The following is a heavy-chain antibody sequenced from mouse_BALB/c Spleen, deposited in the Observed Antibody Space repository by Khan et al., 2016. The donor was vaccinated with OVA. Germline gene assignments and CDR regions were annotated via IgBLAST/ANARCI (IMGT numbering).Heavy chain of an antibody. CDR3: ARISA. Sequence: VQLKQSGAELVKPGASVKLSCTASGFNIKDTYMHWVKQRPEQGLEWIGRIDPATGNPKYDPKFQGKATITAETSSNPAFLQLSSHTSEDTDIYYCARISAWGQGTTLTVSS. CDR1: GFNIKDTY. CDR2: IDPATGNP. V-gene: IGHV14-3*02. D-gene: IGHD1-3*01. J-gene: IGHJ2*01.